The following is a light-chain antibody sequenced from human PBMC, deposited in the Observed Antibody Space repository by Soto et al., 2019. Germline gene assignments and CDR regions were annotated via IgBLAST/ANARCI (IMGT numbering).Light chain of an antibody. CDR3: QQYNNWPPT. V-gene: IGKV3-15*01. J-gene: IGKJ5*01. CDR2: GAS. CDR1: QSVSSN. Sequence: EIVMTQSPPTLSVSPGERATLSCRASQSVSSNLAWYQQKPGQAPRLLIYGASTRATGIPARFSGSGSRTEFTLTISSLQSEDFAVYYCQQYNNWPPTFGQGTRLEIK.